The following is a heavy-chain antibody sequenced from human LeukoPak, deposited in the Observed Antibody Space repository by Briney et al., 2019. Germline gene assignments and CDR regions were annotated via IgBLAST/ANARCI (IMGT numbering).Heavy chain of an antibody. CDR2: IWHDGSNK. V-gene: IGHV3-33*01. Sequence: GRSLRLSCAASGFTFSTYVIHWVRQAPGKGLEWVALIWHDGSNKYYGDSVKDRFTISRDNSKNTLYLQMDSLRDEDTAVYYCARDRGYTYGHPLDYWGQGTLVTVSS. CDR1: GFTFSTYV. J-gene: IGHJ4*02. CDR3: ARDRGYTYGHPLDY. D-gene: IGHD5-18*01.